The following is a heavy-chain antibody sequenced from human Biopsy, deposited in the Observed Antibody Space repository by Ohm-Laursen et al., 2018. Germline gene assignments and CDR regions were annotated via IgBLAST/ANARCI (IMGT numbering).Heavy chain of an antibody. V-gene: IGHV1-18*01. CDR2: INTRRGDT. CDR1: GYTFSDYI. CDR3: ARVEDSTRHWYFDL. J-gene: IGHJ2*01. Sequence: ASVKVSCKASGYTFSDYILNWVRQAPGQGLEWMGWINTRRGDTNYAQKFQGRVTMTRDTLTTTVFMELTSLRSDDTAMYYCARVEDSTRHWYFDLWGRGTQVTVSS. D-gene: IGHD2-2*01.